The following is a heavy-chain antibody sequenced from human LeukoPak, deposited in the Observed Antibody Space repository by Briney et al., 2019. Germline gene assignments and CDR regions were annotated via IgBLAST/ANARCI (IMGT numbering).Heavy chain of an antibody. CDR3: SRENGAFSPFGY. Sequence: SETLSLTCTVSGGSISGYYWSWIRQPPGKGLEWIGFTYHSGSTNYNPSLKSRVTISVDTSKNQFSLKLSSVSAADTAVYYCSRENGAFSPFGYWGQGILVTV. D-gene: IGHD2-8*01. J-gene: IGHJ4*02. V-gene: IGHV4-59*12. CDR1: GGSISGYY. CDR2: TYHSGST.